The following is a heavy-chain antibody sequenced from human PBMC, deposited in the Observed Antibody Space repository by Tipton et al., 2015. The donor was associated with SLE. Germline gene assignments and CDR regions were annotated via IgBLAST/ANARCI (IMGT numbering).Heavy chain of an antibody. CDR3: ARERADFYYMDV. CDR1: GGSLSSGSYY. Sequence: TLSLTCTVSGGSLSSGSYYWSWIRQPAGKGLEWIGRIYTSGRTTYSPSLKSRVTISIDMSKNQFSLKLRSVTASDTAVYYCARERADFYYMDVWGKGTTVTVSS. D-gene: IGHD6-13*01. J-gene: IGHJ6*03. V-gene: IGHV4-61*02. CDR2: IYTSGRT.